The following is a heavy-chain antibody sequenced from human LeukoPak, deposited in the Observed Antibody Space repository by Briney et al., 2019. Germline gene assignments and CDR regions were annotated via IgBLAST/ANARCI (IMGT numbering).Heavy chain of an antibody. CDR1: GFTFSSYA. CDR3: ARGGPGSYGGHDY. Sequence: SGGSLRLSCAASGFTFSSYAMSWVRQAPGKGLEWVSAISGSGGSTYYADSVKGRFTISRDNSKNTLYLQMNSLRAEDTAVYYCARGGPGSYGGHDYWGQGTLVTVSS. CDR2: ISGSGGST. V-gene: IGHV3-23*01. D-gene: IGHD1-26*01. J-gene: IGHJ4*02.